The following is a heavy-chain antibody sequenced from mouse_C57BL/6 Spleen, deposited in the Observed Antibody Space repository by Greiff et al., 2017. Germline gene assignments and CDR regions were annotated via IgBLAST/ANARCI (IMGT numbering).Heavy chain of an antibody. V-gene: IGHV1-55*01. Sequence: QVQLKQPGAELVKPGASVKLSCKASGYTFTSYWITWVKQRPGQGLEWVGDIYPGSGSTNYNEKFKSKATLTVDTTSSTAYMQLSSLTSEDSAVYYCARGYYGNGWFAYWGKGTLVTVSA. D-gene: IGHD2-1*01. CDR3: ARGYYGNGWFAY. CDR1: GYTFTSYW. J-gene: IGHJ3*01. CDR2: IYPGSGST.